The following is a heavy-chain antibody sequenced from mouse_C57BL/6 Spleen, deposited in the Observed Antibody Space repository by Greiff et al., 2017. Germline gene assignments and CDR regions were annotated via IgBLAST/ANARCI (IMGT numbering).Heavy chain of an antibody. Sequence: QVQLQQSGAELARPGASVKLSCKASGYTFTSYGISWVKQRTGQGLEWIGEIYPRSGNTYYNEKFKGKATLTADKSSSTAYMELRSQTSEDSAVYFWARSRGITTVYAMDYWGQGTSVTVSS. J-gene: IGHJ4*01. D-gene: IGHD1-1*01. CDR2: IYPRSGNT. CDR3: ARSRGITTVYAMDY. CDR1: GYTFTSYG. V-gene: IGHV1-81*01.